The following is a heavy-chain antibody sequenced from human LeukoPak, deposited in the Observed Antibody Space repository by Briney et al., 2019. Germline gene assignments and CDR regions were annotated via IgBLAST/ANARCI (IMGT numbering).Heavy chain of an antibody. J-gene: IGHJ6*03. V-gene: IGHV4-61*01. CDR1: GGSISSSSYY. D-gene: IGHD2-2*03. CDR2: IYYSGSI. CDR3: ARGPPLDSDYYYYMDV. Sequence: AETLSLTCTVSGGSISSSSYYGRWIRQPPGKGLEWIGYIYYSGSIYYNSSLQCRVTISVDPSKHQFSLKLSSVTAADTAVYYCARGPPLDSDYYYYMDVWGKGTTVTVSS.